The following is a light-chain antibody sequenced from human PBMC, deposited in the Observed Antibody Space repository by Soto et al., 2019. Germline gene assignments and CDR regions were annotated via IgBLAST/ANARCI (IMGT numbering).Light chain of an antibody. CDR1: SSDVGGYNY. V-gene: IGLV2-14*03. CDR2: DVS. Sequence: QSALTQPASVSGSPGQSITISCTGTSSDVGGYNYVSWYQPHPGTAPKLMIYDVSNRTSGVSNRFSGSKSGNTASLTISGLQAEDEAEYYCCSYTSGSTVLFGGGTQLTVL. J-gene: IGLJ7*01. CDR3: CSYTSGSTVL.